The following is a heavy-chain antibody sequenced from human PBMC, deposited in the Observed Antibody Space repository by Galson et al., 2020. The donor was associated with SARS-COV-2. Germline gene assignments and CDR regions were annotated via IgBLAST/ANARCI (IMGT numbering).Heavy chain of an antibody. CDR2: INPSGGRT. CDR3: ARGGYCSSTSCYYYYYGMDV. D-gene: IGHD2-2*01. J-gene: IGHJ6*02. CDR1: GYTFTSYY. Sequence: ASVKVSCKASGYTFTSYYMHWVRQAPGQGLEWMGIINPSGGRTSYAQKFQGRVTMTRDTSTSTVYMELSSLRSEDTAVYYCARGGYCSSTSCYYYYYGMDVWGQGTTVTVSS. V-gene: IGHV1-46*01.